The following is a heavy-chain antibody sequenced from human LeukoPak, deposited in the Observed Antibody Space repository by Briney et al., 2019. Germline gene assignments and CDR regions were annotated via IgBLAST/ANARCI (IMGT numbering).Heavy chain of an antibody. Sequence: ASVKVSCKASGGTFSSYAISWVRQAPGQGLEWMGWISAYNGNTNYAQKLQGRVTMTTDTSTSTAYMELRSLRSDDTAVYYCARVGQEDWFDPWGQGTLVTVSS. CDR2: ISAYNGNT. CDR1: GGTFSSYA. CDR3: ARVGQEDWFDP. D-gene: IGHD3-16*01. J-gene: IGHJ5*02. V-gene: IGHV1-18*01.